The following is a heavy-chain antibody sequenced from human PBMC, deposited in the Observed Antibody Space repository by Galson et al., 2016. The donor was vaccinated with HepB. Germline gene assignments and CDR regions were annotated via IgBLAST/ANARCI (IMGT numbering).Heavy chain of an antibody. V-gene: IGHV4-59*01. D-gene: IGHD1-1*01. CDR3: ARITNGNTPHDAFDI. CDR2: GYYIGST. Sequence: SETLSLTCSVSGASISSFYWSWIRQPPGKGLEWIGYGYYIGSTTYNPSLKRRVTISVDTSKNQFSLNVTSATAADAAMYYCARITNGNTPHDAFDIWGQGTKVTVSS. CDR1: GASISSFY. J-gene: IGHJ3*02.